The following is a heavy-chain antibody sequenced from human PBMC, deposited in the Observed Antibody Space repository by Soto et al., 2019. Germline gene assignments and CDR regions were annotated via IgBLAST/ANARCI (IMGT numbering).Heavy chain of an antibody. CDR3: PNGVDPAAMRADFDC. Sequence: EVQLLESGGGLVQPGGSLRLSCAASGFTFSTYAITWVRQAPGKGLEWVSTISAGGGGTYYADSVKGRFTISRDNAKNTLYLQMNRLKAEDTAVYYCPNGVDPAAMRADFDCWGQGTLVTVSS. CDR1: GFTFSTYA. V-gene: IGHV3-23*01. D-gene: IGHD2-2*01. CDR2: ISAGGGGT. J-gene: IGHJ4*02.